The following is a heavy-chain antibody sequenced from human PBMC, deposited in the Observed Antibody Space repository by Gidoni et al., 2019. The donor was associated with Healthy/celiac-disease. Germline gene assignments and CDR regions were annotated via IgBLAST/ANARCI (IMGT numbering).Heavy chain of an antibody. J-gene: IGHJ4*02. Sequence: EVQLLESGGGLVQPGGSLRLSCAASGFTFSSYAMSWVRQAPGKGLEWVSAISGSGGSTYYADSVKGRFTISRDNSKNTLYLQMNSLRAEDTAVYYCAKGQIAVAGRGGYYFDYWGQGTLVTVSS. CDR3: AKGQIAVAGRGGYYFDY. V-gene: IGHV3-23*01. CDR1: GFTFSSYA. D-gene: IGHD6-19*01. CDR2: ISGSGGST.